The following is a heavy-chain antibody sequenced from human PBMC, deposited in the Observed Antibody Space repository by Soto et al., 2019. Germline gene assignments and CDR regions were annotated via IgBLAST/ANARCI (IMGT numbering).Heavy chain of an antibody. CDR2: IGVSGGLT. D-gene: IGHD1-1*01. CDR1: GFTFRSYA. Sequence: EVQLLESGGGLVQPGGSIRLSCAASGFTFRSYAMSWVRQAPGKGLEWVSAIGVSGGLTYYVDSVKGRFTISRDNSQNTLYLQMNSLRAEDTAVYYCAKDLGGVDTWNDFDYWGQGTLVTVSS. V-gene: IGHV3-23*01. CDR3: AKDLGGVDTWNDFDY. J-gene: IGHJ4*02.